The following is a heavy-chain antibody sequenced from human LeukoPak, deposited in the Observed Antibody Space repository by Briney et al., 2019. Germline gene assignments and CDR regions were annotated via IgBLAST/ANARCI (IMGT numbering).Heavy chain of an antibody. Sequence: ASVKVSCKASGYTFTGYYIHWVRQAPGQGLEWMGWINPNSGGTNYAQKFQGRVTITADKSTSTAYMELSSLRSEDTAVYYCATHDYGGNFGFDAFDIWGQGTMVTVSS. CDR3: ATHDYGGNFGFDAFDI. V-gene: IGHV1-2*02. CDR1: GYTFTGYY. CDR2: INPNSGGT. D-gene: IGHD4-23*01. J-gene: IGHJ3*02.